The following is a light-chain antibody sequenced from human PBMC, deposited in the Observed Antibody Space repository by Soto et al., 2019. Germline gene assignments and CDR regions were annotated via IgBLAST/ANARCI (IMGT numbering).Light chain of an antibody. CDR1: QSISSR. Sequence: DIQMTQSPSTLSASVGDRVTITCRASQSISSRLAWYQQKPGKAPKLLIYKASSLESGVPSRFSGSGSGTEFTLTISRLQADDFANYCSQQYNSYSRTFGEGTKVEIK. J-gene: IGKJ1*01. CDR3: QQYNSYSRT. CDR2: KAS. V-gene: IGKV1-5*03.